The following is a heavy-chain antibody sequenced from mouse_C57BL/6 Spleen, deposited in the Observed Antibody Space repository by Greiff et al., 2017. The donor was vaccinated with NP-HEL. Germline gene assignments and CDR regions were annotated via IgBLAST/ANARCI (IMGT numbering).Heavy chain of an antibody. CDR2: IDPSDSYT. V-gene: IGHV1-50*01. CDR3: ARGPMVTPFDY. Sequence: QVQLQQPGAELVKPGASVKLSCKASGYTFTSYWMQWVKQRPGQGLEWIGVIDPSDSYTNYNQKFKGKATLTVDTSSSTAYMQLSSLTSEDSAVYYCARGPMVTPFDYWGQGTTLTVSS. J-gene: IGHJ2*01. D-gene: IGHD2-2*01. CDR1: GYTFTSYW.